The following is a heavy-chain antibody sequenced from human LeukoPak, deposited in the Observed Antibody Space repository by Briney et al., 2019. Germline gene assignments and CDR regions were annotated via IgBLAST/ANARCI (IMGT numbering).Heavy chain of an antibody. Sequence: GGSLRLSCAASGFTFSDYYMSWIRQAPGKGLEWVSYISSSGGTIYYADSVKGRFTISRDNAKNSLYLQMNSLRAEDTAVYYCAREGRKGFRGYDSVDYWGQGTLVTVSS. D-gene: IGHD5-12*01. CDR3: AREGRKGFRGYDSVDY. V-gene: IGHV3-11*01. CDR2: ISSSGGTI. J-gene: IGHJ4*02. CDR1: GFTFSDYY.